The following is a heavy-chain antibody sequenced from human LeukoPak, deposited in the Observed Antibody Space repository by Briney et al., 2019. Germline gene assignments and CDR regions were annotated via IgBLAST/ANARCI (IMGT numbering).Heavy chain of an antibody. CDR1: GGTFSSYA. D-gene: IGHD5-18*01. J-gene: IGHJ6*02. CDR3: ARAPRWIQLSYYYYGMDV. CDR2: IIPIFGTA. V-gene: IGHV1-69*01. Sequence: SVKVSCEASGGTFSSYAISWVRQAPGQGLEWMGGIIPIFGTANYAQKFQGRVTITADESTSTAYMELSSLRSEDTAVYYCARAPRWIQLSYYYYGMDVWGQGTTVTVSS.